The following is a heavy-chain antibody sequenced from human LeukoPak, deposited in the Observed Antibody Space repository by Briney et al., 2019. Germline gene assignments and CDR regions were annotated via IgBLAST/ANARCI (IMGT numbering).Heavy chain of an antibody. J-gene: IGHJ4*02. CDR2: IYHSGST. CDR3: AMDSSGYYRGYFDY. V-gene: IGHV4-30-2*02. Sequence: SETLSLTCAVSGGSISSGGYSWSWIRQPPGKGLEWIGYIYHSGSTNYNPSLKSRVTISVDTSKNQFSLKLSSVTAADTAVYYCAMDSSGYYRGYFDYWGQGTLVTVSS. CDR1: GGSISSGGYS. D-gene: IGHD3-22*01.